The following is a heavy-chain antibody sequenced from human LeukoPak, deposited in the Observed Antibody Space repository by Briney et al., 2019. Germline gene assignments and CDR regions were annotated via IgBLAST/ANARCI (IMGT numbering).Heavy chain of an antibody. CDR1: GFTFSSYS. D-gene: IGHD3-9*01. J-gene: IGHJ4*02. V-gene: IGHV3-48*01. CDR2: ISIRSSTI. CDR3: AKRGILTGYYIGHFDY. Sequence: GGSLRLSFAASGFTFSSYSMAWVRQAPGKGLEWVSYISIRSSTIYYADSVKGRFTISRDNSKNTLYLQMNSLRAEDTAVYYCAKRGILTGYYIGHFDYWGQGTLVTVSS.